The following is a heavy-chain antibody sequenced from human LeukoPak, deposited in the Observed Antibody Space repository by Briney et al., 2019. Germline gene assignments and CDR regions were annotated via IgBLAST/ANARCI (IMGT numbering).Heavy chain of an antibody. CDR3: AIEPVGATYFGFDY. CDR1: GGSISSGGYS. CDR2: IYHSGST. V-gene: IGHV4-30-2*01. Sequence: SRTLSLTCAVSGGSISSGGYSWSWIRQPPGKGLEWIGYIYHSGSTYYYPSLKSRGTISVDTSKNQFSLKLSSVTAADTAVYYCAIEPVGATYFGFDYWGQGTLVTVSS. D-gene: IGHD1-26*01. J-gene: IGHJ4*02.